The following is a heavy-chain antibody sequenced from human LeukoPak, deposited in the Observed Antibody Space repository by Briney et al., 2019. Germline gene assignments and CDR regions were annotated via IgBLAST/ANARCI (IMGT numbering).Heavy chain of an antibody. CDR3: ARSILSLYYYYGMGV. V-gene: IGHV4-34*01. J-gene: IGHJ6*02. CDR1: GGSFSGYY. CDR2: INHSGST. Sequence: SETLSLTCAVYGGSFSGYYWSWIRQPPGKGLEWIGEINHSGSTNYNPSLKSRVTISVDTSKNQFSLKLSSVTAADTAVYYCARSILSLYYYYGMGVWGQGTTVTVSS. D-gene: IGHD3-10*01.